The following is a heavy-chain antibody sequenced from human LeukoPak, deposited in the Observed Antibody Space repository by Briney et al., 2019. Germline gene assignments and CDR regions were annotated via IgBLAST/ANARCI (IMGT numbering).Heavy chain of an antibody. D-gene: IGHD6-13*01. CDR2: INPNSGGT. V-gene: IGHV1-2*06. CDR3: ARDRRSSWFPFDY. CDR1: GYIFTGYC. J-gene: IGHJ4*02. Sequence: ASVKVSCKASGYIFTGYCMHWVRQAPGQGLEWMGRINPNSGGTNYAQKFQGRVTMTRDTSISTAYMELSRLRSDDTAVYYCARDRRSSWFPFDYWGQGTLVTVSS.